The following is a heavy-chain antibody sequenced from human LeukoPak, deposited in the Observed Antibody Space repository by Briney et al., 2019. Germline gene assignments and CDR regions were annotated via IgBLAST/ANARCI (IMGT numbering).Heavy chain of an antibody. V-gene: IGHV3-30*18. CDR2: ISYDGSNK. J-gene: IGHJ4*02. D-gene: IGHD3-3*01. CDR3: AKDVRFLEWLLSY. Sequence: GRSLRLSCAASGFTFSSYGMHWVRQAPGKGLEWVAVISYDGSNKYYTDSVKGRFTISRDNSKNTLYLQMNSLRAEDTAVYYCAKDVRFLEWLLSYWGQGTLVTVSS. CDR1: GFTFSSYG.